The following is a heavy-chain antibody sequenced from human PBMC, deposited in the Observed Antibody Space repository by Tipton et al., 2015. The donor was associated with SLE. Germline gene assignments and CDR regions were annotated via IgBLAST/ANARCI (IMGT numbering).Heavy chain of an antibody. J-gene: IGHJ4*02. CDR3: ARDHYYGSGSLPYYFDY. D-gene: IGHD3-10*01. Sequence: RSLRLSCAASGFTFSSYAMHWVRQAPGKGLEWEAVISYDGSNKYYADSVKGRFTISRDNSKNTLYLQMNSLRAEDTAVYYCARDHYYGSGSLPYYFDYWGQGTLVTVSS. V-gene: IGHV3-30-3*01. CDR2: ISYDGSNK. CDR1: GFTFSSYA.